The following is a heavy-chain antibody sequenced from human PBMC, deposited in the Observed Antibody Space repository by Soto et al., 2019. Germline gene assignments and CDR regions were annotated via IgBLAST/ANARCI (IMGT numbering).Heavy chain of an antibody. V-gene: IGHV1-46*03. D-gene: IGHD1-1*01. CDR1: GYSFTSHY. CDR3: ARDQSWHDLVWWLEP. Sequence: ASVKVSCKAIGYSFTSHYMHWVRQAPGQGLEWMGTIYPGGVNIGYAQKFKGRVTITKDTSTSTVYMELNSLTSEDTAVYYCARDQSWHDLVWWLEPWGQGTLVTVSS. CDR2: IYPGGVNI. J-gene: IGHJ5*02.